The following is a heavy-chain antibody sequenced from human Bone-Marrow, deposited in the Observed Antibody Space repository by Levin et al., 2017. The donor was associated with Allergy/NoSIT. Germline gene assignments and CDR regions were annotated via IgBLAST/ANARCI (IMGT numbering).Heavy chain of an antibody. V-gene: IGHV3-23*01. D-gene: IGHD1-14*01. CDR2: LGPSGGST. Sequence: HTGGSLRLSCAASGFTFSSYAMTWVRQAPGEGLEWVSALGPSGGSTYYADSVKGRFTISRDNSKNTLYLQMDSLRAEDTAVYYCARVPYRGASDIWGQGTMVTVSS. CDR1: GFTFSSYA. J-gene: IGHJ3*02. CDR3: ARVPYRGASDI.